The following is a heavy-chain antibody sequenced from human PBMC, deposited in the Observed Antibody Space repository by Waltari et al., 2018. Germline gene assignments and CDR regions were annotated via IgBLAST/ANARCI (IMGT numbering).Heavy chain of an antibody. Sequence: QLQLQESGPGLVKPSETLSLTCTVSGGSISSRRYYWGWVRQPPGKGLEWIGSIYYSGSTYYNPSLKSRVTISVDTSKNQFSLKLSSVTAADTAVYYCARDPVVGATSDTYWGQGTLVTVSS. V-gene: IGHV4-39*07. D-gene: IGHD1-26*01. J-gene: IGHJ4*02. CDR2: IYYSGST. CDR1: GGSISSRRYY. CDR3: ARDPVVGATSDTY.